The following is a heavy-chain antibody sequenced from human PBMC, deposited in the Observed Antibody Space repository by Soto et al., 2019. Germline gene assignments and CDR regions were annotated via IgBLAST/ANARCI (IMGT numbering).Heavy chain of an antibody. CDR1: GFTFSDYY. V-gene: IGHV3-11*01. CDR2: ISSSGSTI. Sequence: GGSLRLSCAASGFTFSDYYMSWIRQAPGKGLEWVSYISSSGSTIYYADSVKGRFTISRDNAKNSLYLQMNSLRAEDTAVYYCARPAPDCSSTSCKTVGGFDYWGQGTLVTVSS. CDR3: ARPAPDCSSTSCKTVGGFDY. J-gene: IGHJ4*02. D-gene: IGHD2-2*01.